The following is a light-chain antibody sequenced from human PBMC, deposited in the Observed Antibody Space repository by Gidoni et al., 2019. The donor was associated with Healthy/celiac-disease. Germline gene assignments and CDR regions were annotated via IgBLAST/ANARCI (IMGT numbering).Light chain of an antibody. V-gene: IGKV1-8*01. CDR2: AAS. Sequence: ATWMTHSPPSFSAPTGDRVTITCRASQGISSYLAWYQQKPGKAPKLLIYAASTLQSGVPSRFSGSGSGTDFTLTISCLQSEDFATYYCQQYYSYPRTFGEGTKVEIK. CDR1: QGISSY. CDR3: QQYYSYPRT. J-gene: IGKJ4*02.